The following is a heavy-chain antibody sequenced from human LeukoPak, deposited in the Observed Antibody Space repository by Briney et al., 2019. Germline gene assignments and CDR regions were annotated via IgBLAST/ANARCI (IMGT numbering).Heavy chain of an antibody. D-gene: IGHD2-15*01. V-gene: IGHV4-59*01. CDR2: IYYSGST. CDR1: GGSISSYY. CDR3: ASDHCSGGSCYNWFDP. Sequence: PSETLSLTCTVSGGSISSYYWSWIRQPPGKGLEWIGYIYYSGSTNYNPSLKSRVTISVKTSKNQFSLKLSSVTAADTAVYYCASDHCSGGSCYNWFDPWGQGTLVTVSS. J-gene: IGHJ5*02.